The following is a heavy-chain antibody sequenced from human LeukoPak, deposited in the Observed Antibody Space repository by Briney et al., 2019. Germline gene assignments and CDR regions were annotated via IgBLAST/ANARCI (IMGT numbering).Heavy chain of an antibody. D-gene: IGHD4-17*01. CDR2: IHYSGST. J-gene: IGHJ2*01. CDR1: GGSISSYY. CDR3: ARDTYGSPWYFDL. Sequence: PSETLSLTCTVSGGSISSYYWSWIRQPPGKGLEWIGHIHYSGSTNYNPSLKSRVAISVDTSKNQFSLKLSSVTAADTAVYYCARDTYGSPWYFDLWGRGTLVTVSS. V-gene: IGHV4-59*01.